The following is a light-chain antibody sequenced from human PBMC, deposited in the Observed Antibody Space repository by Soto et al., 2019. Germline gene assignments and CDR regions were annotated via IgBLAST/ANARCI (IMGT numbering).Light chain of an antibody. CDR1: QSISTF. CDR2: DAS. CDR3: QQSYSTPYT. Sequence: DIQMTKSPSSLSASVGDRVTITCRASQSISTFLNWYQQKPGKAPNLLIYDASSLQTGVPSRFSGSGSGTDFTLTISSLQPEDFGKYYCQQSYSTPYTFGQGTKLQIK. J-gene: IGKJ2*01. V-gene: IGKV1-39*01.